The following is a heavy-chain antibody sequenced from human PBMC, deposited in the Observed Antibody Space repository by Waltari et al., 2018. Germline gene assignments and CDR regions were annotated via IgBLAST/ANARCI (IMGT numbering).Heavy chain of an antibody. Sequence: QLQLQESGPGLVKPSETLSLTCTVSGGSISSSSSYWGWVRRPPWKGLEWIGSIDYSGSTYYNPSLKSRVTISVDTSKNQFSLRVSSVTAADTAVFYCARMVRGYCSSTSCHTDHWGQGTLVTVSS. CDR3: ARMVRGYCSSTSCHTDH. D-gene: IGHD2-2*01. CDR2: IDYSGST. V-gene: IGHV4-39*07. J-gene: IGHJ4*02. CDR1: GGSISSSSSY.